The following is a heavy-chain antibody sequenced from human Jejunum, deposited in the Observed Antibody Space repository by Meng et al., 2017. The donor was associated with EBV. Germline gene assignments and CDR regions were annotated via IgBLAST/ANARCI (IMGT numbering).Heavy chain of an antibody. CDR3: AGNGYYALEY. CDR2: IYHCGET. V-gene: IGHV4-4*02. CDR1: GCSISDNDW. J-gene: IGHJ4*02. D-gene: IGHD3-22*01. Sequence: QVHLKESGPRLEKPSGTLALTCVVSGCSISDNDWWRWVRQPPGKGLEWLGEIYHCGETNYNPSLESRVTISVDKSKNQFALKLNSVTVADTAVYYCAGNGYYALEYWGPGILVTVSS.